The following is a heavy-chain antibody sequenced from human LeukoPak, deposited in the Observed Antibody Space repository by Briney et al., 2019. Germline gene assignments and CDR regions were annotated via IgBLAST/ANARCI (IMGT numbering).Heavy chain of an antibody. CDR3: ARDRGYGDYDY. CDR2: IHSSGST. Sequence: SQTLSLTCTVSGGSISSGSYYWSWIRQPAGKGLEWIGRIHSSGSTNYNPSLKSRVTISVDTSKNQFSLKLSSVTAADTAVYYCARDRGYGDYDYWGQGTLVTVSS. D-gene: IGHD4-17*01. V-gene: IGHV4-61*02. CDR1: GGSISSGSYY. J-gene: IGHJ4*02.